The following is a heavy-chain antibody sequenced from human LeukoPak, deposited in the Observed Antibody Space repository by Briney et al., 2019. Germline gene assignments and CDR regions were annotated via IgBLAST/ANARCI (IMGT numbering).Heavy chain of an antibody. V-gene: IGHV4-31*03. J-gene: IGHJ6*03. Sequence: PSQTLSLTCTVSGGSISSGGYYWRWIRQHPGKGLEWIGYIYYSGSTYYNPSLKSRVTISVDTSKNQFSLKLSSVTAADTAVYYCARGLKDSSWYGDYYYYYMDVWGKGTTVTVSS. CDR3: ARGLKDSSWYGDYYYYYMDV. D-gene: IGHD6-13*01. CDR1: GGSISSGGYY. CDR2: IYYSGST.